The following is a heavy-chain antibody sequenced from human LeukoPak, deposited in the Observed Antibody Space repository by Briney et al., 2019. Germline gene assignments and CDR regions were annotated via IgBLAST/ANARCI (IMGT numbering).Heavy chain of an antibody. Sequence: GGSLRLSCTASGFTFSNYAMNWVRQAPGKGLEWVSLISTSDNTHYADSVKGRFTISRDISKNTLYLQMNSLRAEDTAVYYCAKDLDSTGYFYGGDNWGQGTLVTVSS. D-gene: IGHD3-22*01. CDR2: ISTSDNT. CDR3: AKDLDSTGYFYGGDN. J-gene: IGHJ4*02. CDR1: GFTFSNYA. V-gene: IGHV3-23*01.